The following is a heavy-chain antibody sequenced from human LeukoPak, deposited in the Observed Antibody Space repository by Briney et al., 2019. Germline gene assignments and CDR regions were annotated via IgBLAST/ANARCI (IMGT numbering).Heavy chain of an antibody. CDR3: ARDRVQLWNYGMDV. V-gene: IGHV3-30-3*01. Sequence: GRSLRLSCAASGFTFSSYAMHWVRQAPGKGLEWVAVISYGGNNKYYADSVKGRFTISRDNSKNTLYLQMNSLRAEDTAVYYCARDRVQLWNYGMDVWGQGTTVTVSS. J-gene: IGHJ6*02. D-gene: IGHD5-18*01. CDR1: GFTFSSYA. CDR2: ISYGGNNK.